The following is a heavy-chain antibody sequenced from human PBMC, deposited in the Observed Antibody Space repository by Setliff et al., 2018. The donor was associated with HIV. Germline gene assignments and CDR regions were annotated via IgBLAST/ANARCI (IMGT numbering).Heavy chain of an antibody. Sequence: PGESLKISCQGSGYTFTNYWIGWVRQESGKGLEWMGFIYPSDSDSKYSPSFQDQVTISVDKSINTAYLHWHGLRASDTATYYCARRPYYDSWSGHQAFDIWGQGTMVTVSS. D-gene: IGHD3-3*01. CDR3: ARRPYYDSWSGHQAFDI. V-gene: IGHV5-51*01. CDR2: IYPSDSDS. J-gene: IGHJ3*02. CDR1: GYTFTNYW.